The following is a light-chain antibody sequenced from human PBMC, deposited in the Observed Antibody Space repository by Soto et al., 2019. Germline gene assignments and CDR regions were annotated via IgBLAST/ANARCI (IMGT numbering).Light chain of an antibody. CDR1: QSLLHSNGYTY. J-gene: IGKJ4*01. V-gene: IGKV2-28*01. CDR2: WGS. CDR3: MQALQTPLT. Sequence: DIVMTQSPLSLPVTPGEPASISCRSSQSLLHSNGYTYLDWYLQKPGQSPQLLIYWGSNRASGVPDRFSGSGSGTDFTLKISRVEAEDVGVYYCMQALQTPLTFGGGTKVEIK.